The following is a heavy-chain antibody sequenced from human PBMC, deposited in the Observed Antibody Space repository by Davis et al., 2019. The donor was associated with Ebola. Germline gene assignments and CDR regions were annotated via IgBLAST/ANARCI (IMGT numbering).Heavy chain of an antibody. J-gene: IGHJ5*02. V-gene: IGHV3-33*06. CDR3: AKVRIQIAAQKKDGWFDP. CDR1: GFTFSSYG. CDR2: IWYDGSNK. Sequence: PGGSLRLSCAASGFTFSSYGMHWVRQAPGKGLEWVAVIWYDGSNKYYADSVKGRFTISRDNSKNTLYLQMNSLRAEDTAVYYCAKVRIQIAAQKKDGWFDPWGQGTLVTVSS. D-gene: IGHD6-6*01.